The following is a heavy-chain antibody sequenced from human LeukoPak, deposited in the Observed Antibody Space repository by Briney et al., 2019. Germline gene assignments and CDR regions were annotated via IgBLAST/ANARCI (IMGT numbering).Heavy chain of an antibody. J-gene: IGHJ6*02. Sequence: GGSLRLSCAASGFTVSSNYMSWVRQAPGKGLEWVSVIYSGGSTYYADSVKGRFTISRDNSKNTLYLQMNSLRAEDTAVYYCARDKSSGWYYYGMDVWGQGTTVIVSS. CDR3: ARDKSSGWYYYGMDV. D-gene: IGHD2-15*01. CDR2: IYSGGST. CDR1: GFTVSSNY. V-gene: IGHV3-53*01.